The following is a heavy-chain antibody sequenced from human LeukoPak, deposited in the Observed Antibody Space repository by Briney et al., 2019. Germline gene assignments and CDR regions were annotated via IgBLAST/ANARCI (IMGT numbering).Heavy chain of an antibody. CDR2: ISGNSGNT. D-gene: IGHD6-6*01. CDR3: EKSGRYRTSSGYIDS. J-gene: IGHJ4*02. V-gene: IGHV3-9*01. Sequence: GRSLTLSCAASRFTFDGYAMHWVRPAPGKGLEWVTSISGNSGNTAHAASVKGPFTNSRDNTKKSMHLQMNSLRAEDTALYYWEKSGRYRTSSGYIDSWGQGTLVTVSS. CDR1: RFTFDGYA.